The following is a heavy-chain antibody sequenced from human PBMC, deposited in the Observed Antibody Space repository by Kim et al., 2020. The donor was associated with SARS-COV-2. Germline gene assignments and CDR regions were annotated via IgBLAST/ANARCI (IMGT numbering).Heavy chain of an antibody. D-gene: IGHD6-13*01. Sequence: ASVKVSCKASGYTFTSYGISWVRQAPGQGLEWMGWISAYNGNTNYAKKLQGRVTMTTDTSTSTAYMELRSLRSDDTAVYYCARAGRGVAAAGPPGGLWGQGTLVTVSS. CDR1: GYTFTSYG. V-gene: IGHV1-18*04. CDR3: ARAGRGVAAAGPPGGL. J-gene: IGHJ4*02. CDR2: ISAYNGNT.